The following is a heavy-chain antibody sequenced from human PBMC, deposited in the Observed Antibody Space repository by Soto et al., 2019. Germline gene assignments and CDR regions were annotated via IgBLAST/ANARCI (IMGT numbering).Heavy chain of an antibody. D-gene: IGHD2-15*01. V-gene: IGHV4-34*01. J-gene: IGHJ4*02. CDR3: ARPTYCSGGSCYPGGFDY. CDR2: INHSGST. CDR1: GGSFSGYY. Sequence: QVQLQQWGAGLLKPSETLSLTCAVYGGSFSGYYWSWIRQPPGKGLEWIGEINHSGSTNYNPSLKGRVTKSVDTSKNQFSLKLSSVTAADTAVYYCARPTYCSGGSCYPGGFDYWGQGTLVTVSS.